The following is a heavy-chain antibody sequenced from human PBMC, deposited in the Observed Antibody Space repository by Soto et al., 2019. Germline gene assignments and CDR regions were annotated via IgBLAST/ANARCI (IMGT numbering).Heavy chain of an antibody. CDR1: GGSISSGGYS. J-gene: IGHJ5*02. CDR3: AREVVVVVAATGWFDP. D-gene: IGHD2-15*01. Sequence: SETLSLTCAVSGGSISSGGYSWSWIRQPPGKGLGWIGYIYCSGSTYYNPSLKSRVTISVDTSKNQFSLKLSSVTAADTAVYYCAREVVVVVAATGWFDPWGQGTLVTVSS. V-gene: IGHV4-30-2*05. CDR2: IYCSGST.